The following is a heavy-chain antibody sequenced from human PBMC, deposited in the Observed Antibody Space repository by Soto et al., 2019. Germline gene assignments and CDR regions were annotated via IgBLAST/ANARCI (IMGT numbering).Heavy chain of an antibody. J-gene: IGHJ4*02. CDR1: GESVNGY. V-gene: IGHV4-4*02. Sequence: QVQLQESGPGLVQPSGILSLTCTVSGESVNGYWSWVRQPPGQGLEWIGEIHHSGSTKYNPSLKSRVTISIDQSKNQFSLNLNSVTAADTAVYYCARHGGFYFDYWGQGTLVTVSS. D-gene: IGHD3-16*01. CDR2: IHHSGST. CDR3: ARHGGFYFDY.